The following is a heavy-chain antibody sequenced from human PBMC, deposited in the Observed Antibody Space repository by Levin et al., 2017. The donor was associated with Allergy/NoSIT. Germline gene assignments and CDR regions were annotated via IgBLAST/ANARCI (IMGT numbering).Heavy chain of an antibody. CDR3: ARMYDYGDYNTDSRTFDG. Sequence: LGESLKISCKGSGFNFPSYWIGWVRQMPGKGLECVGVIYPGDSTTTYSPSFQGQVNISADKSINTAYLQWSSLKASDTAIYYCARMYDYGDYNTDSRTFDGWGPGTRVTVSS. J-gene: IGHJ3*01. CDR1: GFNFPSYW. D-gene: IGHD4-17*01. CDR2: IYPGDSTT. V-gene: IGHV5-51*01.